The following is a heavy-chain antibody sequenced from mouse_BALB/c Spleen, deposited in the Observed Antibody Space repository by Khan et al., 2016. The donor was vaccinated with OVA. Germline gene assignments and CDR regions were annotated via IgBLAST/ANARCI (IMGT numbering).Heavy chain of an antibody. CDR3: ARTARIKY. CDR1: GYSITSGYG. D-gene: IGHD1-2*01. CDR2: ISYSGST. Sequence: EVKLLESGPGLVKPSQSLSLTCTVTGYSITSGYGWNWIRQFPGNKLEWMGYISYSGSTNYNPSLKSRISITRDTSKNQFFLQLKSVTTEDTATYDCARTARIKYWGQGTTLTVSS. V-gene: IGHV3-2*02. J-gene: IGHJ2*01.